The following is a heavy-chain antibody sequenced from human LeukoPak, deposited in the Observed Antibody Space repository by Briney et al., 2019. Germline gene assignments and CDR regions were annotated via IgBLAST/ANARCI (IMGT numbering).Heavy chain of an antibody. CDR1: GFTFSSYS. D-gene: IGHD2-2*02. V-gene: IGHV3-23*01. Sequence: PGGSLRLSCAASGFTFSSYSMNWVRQAPGKGLEWVSAISGSGGSTYYADSVKGRFTISRDNSKNTLYLQMNSLRAEDTAVYYCAKGMARYCSSTSCYTTQDYYYYYMDVWGKGTTVTVSS. CDR3: AKGMARYCSSTSCYTTQDYYYYYMDV. J-gene: IGHJ6*03. CDR2: ISGSGGST.